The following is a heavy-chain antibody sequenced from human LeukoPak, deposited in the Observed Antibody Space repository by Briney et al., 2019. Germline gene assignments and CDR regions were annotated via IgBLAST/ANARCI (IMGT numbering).Heavy chain of an antibody. CDR2: IYYSGST. J-gene: IGHJ4*02. V-gene: IGHV4-39*01. CDR3: ARLDPGLFDS. CDR1: GGSVSSNSFF. D-gene: IGHD3/OR15-3a*01. Sequence: NTSETLSLTCTVSGGSVSSNSFFWGWVRQPPGKGLEWIGSIYYSGSTYYNPSLKSRVTISVDTSKNQFSLKLSSVTAADTAVYYCARLDPGLFDSWGQGTLVTVSS.